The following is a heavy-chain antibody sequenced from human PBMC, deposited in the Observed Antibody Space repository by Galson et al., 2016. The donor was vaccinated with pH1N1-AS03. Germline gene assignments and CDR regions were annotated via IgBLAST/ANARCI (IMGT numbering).Heavy chain of an antibody. J-gene: IGHJ6*02. CDR2: INPSDGNT. CDR3: ARVSVGLTGYYYAMDV. Sequence: SVKVSCKAPGYTFTSYYIHWVRQAPGQGREWMGIINPSDGNTNYAQRFQGRVTMTRDTSTSTVYMELSSLRSDDMAVYYCARVSVGLTGYYYAMDVWGQGTTVTVSS. V-gene: IGHV1-46*01. D-gene: IGHD4/OR15-4a*01. CDR1: GYTFTSYY.